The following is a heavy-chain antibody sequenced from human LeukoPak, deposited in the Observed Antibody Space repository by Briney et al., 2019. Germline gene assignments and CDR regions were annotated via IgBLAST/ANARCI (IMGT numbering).Heavy chain of an antibody. V-gene: IGHV4-31*03. CDR3: ARDQVVATIFAY. J-gene: IGHJ4*02. Sequence: SQTLSLTCTVSGGSISSGGSYWSWIRQHPGRGLEWIGYIYYRGRTYYNPSPKSRVTISVDTSKNQFSLKLSSVTAADTAVYYCARDQVVATIFAYWGQGTLVTVSS. D-gene: IGHD2-15*01. CDR2: IYYRGRT. CDR1: GGSISSGGSY.